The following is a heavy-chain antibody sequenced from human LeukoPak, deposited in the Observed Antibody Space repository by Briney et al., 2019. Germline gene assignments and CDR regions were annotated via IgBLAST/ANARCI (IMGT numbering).Heavy chain of an antibody. CDR3: ARDLHYGGNGGSDY. CDR1: GFTFSDYN. V-gene: IGHV3-11*04. J-gene: IGHJ4*02. D-gene: IGHD4-23*01. Sequence: GGSLRLSCAASGFTFSDYNMRWIRQAPGKGLEWVSSISRSGSTKYYADSVKGRFTISRDNAKNSLYLQMNSLRAEDTAVYYCARDLHYGGNGGSDYWGQGTLVTVSS. CDR2: ISRSGSTK.